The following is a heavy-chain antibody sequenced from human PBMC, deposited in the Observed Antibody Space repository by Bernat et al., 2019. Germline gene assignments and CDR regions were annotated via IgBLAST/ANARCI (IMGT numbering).Heavy chain of an antibody. V-gene: IGHV3-66*01. D-gene: IGHD2-8*01. CDR3: AGNDGVYGPFDY. J-gene: IGHJ4*02. CDR1: GFTISNNY. CDR2: IYNGGST. Sequence: EVQLVESGGGLVQPGGSLRLSCAVSGFTISNNYMSWVRQAPGKGLEWVSVIYNGGSTYYADSVKGRFTISRDNSKNTLYLQMTSLSAEDTAVYYCAGNDGVYGPFDYWGQGALVTVAS.